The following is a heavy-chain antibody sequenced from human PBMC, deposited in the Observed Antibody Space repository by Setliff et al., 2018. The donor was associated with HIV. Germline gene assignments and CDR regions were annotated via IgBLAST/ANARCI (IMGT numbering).Heavy chain of an antibody. D-gene: IGHD3-22*01. Sequence: ASVMVSCKASGYTFTNYYIHWVRQAPGQGLEWMGLINPSGGRTSYAQKFQGRLTMTRDTSRSTVYIELSSLRSEDTAVYYCSRCYYDSSGPTDAFDIWGQGTVVTVS. CDR1: GYTFTNYY. CDR2: INPSGGRT. V-gene: IGHV1-46*01. J-gene: IGHJ3*02. CDR3: SRCYYDSSGPTDAFDI.